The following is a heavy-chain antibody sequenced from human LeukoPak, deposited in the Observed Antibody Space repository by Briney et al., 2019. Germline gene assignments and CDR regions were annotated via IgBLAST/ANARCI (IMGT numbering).Heavy chain of an antibody. Sequence: SETLSLTCTVSGGSFSSYYWSWIRQPAGKGLEWIGRIYTSGSTNYNPSLKSRGTISVDKSKNQFSLKLSSVTAADTAVYYCARVGTYYDSSGYYGYFDYWGQGTLVTVSS. CDR3: ARVGTYYDSSGYYGYFDY. CDR1: GGSFSSYY. J-gene: IGHJ4*02. CDR2: IYTSGST. D-gene: IGHD3-22*01. V-gene: IGHV4-4*07.